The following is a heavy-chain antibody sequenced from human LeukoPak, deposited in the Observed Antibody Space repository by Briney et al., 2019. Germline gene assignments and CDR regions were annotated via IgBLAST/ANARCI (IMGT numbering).Heavy chain of an antibody. D-gene: IGHD4-17*01. CDR1: ADSFSSHY. J-gene: IGHJ3*02. V-gene: IGHV4-59*11. Sequence: SETLPLTCAVSADSFSSHYWTWIRQPPGKGLEWIGYISYIGSTNYNSSLKSRVTISIDTSKNQFSLKLTSVTAADTAVYYCARDLVTVTKGFDIWGQGTMVSVSS. CDR2: ISYIGST. CDR3: ARDLVTVTKGFDI.